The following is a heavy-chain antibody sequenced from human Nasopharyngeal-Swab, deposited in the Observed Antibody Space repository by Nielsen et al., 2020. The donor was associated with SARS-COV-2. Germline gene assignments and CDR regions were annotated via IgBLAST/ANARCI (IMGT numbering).Heavy chain of an antibody. J-gene: IGHJ6*03. V-gene: IGHV3-9*01. CDR2: ISWNSGSI. CDR3: AKDMSPNTYYYYMDV. Sequence: SVKISCAASGLIFDDYAMHWVRQAPGKGLEWVSGISWNSGSIGYADSVKGRFTISRDNAKNSLYLQMNSLRAEDTALYYCAKDMSPNTYYYYMDVWGKGTTVTVSS. CDR1: GLIFDDYA.